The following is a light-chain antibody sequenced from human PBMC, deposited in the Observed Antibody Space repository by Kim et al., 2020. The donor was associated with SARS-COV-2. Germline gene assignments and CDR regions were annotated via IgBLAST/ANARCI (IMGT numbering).Light chain of an antibody. CDR3: CSFAGNYILI. J-gene: IGLJ2*01. V-gene: IGLV2-11*01. CDR2: GVT. CDR1: SSDIGGYNY. Sequence: GQSVTISCTGTSSDIGGYNYVSWYQHHPGKAPKLMIYGVTRRPSGVPDRFSGSKSGNTASLTIFGLQAEDEADYYCCSFAGNYILIFGGGTKLTVL.